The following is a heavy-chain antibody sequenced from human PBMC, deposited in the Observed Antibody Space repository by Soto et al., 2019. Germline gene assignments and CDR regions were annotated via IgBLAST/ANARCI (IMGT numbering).Heavy chain of an antibody. V-gene: IGHV3-21*01. D-gene: IGHD7-27*01. J-gene: IGHJ4*02. Sequence: EVQLVESGGGLVKPGGSLRLSCAASGFTFSSYSMNWVRQAPGKGLEWVSSISSSSSYIYYADSVKGRFTISRDNAKNSLYLQMNSLRAEDTAVYYCARDLGMEYYFDYWGQGTLVTVSS. CDR3: ARDLGMEYYFDY. CDR2: ISSSSSYI. CDR1: GFTFSSYS.